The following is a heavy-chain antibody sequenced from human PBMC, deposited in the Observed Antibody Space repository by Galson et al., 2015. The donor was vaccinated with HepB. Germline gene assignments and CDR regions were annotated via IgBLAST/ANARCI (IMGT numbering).Heavy chain of an antibody. Sequence: PALVKPTQTLTLTCTFSGFSLSTGGMCVSWIRQPPGKALEWLARIDWDDDKYYSTSLKTRLTISKDTSKNQVVLTMTNMDPVDTATYYCARMQNCVATDYGMDVWGQGTTVTVSS. J-gene: IGHJ6*02. V-gene: IGHV2-70*11. CDR2: IDWDDDK. CDR1: GFSLSTGGMC. CDR3: ARMQNCVATDYGMDV. D-gene: IGHD1-1*01.